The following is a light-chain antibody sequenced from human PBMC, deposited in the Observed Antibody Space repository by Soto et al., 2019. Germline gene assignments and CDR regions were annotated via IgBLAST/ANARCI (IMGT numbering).Light chain of an antibody. CDR1: QSVSSSY. Sequence: EIVLTQSPATLSFSPGERATLSCRASQSVSSSYLAWYQQKPGQAPRLLIYGAFSRATGIPDRFSGGGSGTDFTLTISRLEPEDFAVYYCQQYGSSPAFGQGTRLEIK. J-gene: IGKJ5*01. CDR2: GAF. CDR3: QQYGSSPA. V-gene: IGKV3-20*01.